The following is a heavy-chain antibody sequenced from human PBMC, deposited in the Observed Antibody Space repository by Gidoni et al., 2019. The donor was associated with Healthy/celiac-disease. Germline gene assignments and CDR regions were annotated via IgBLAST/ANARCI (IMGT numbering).Heavy chain of an antibody. Sequence: EVQLVESGGGLVKPGGSLRLSCAASGFTFSSYSMNWVRQAPGNGLEWVSSISSSSSYIYYADSVKGRCTISRDNAKNSLYLQMNSLRAEDTAVYYCARVGTTGYCSGGSCYSGFDWFDPWGQGTLVTVSA. D-gene: IGHD2-15*01. V-gene: IGHV3-21*01. CDR2: ISSSSSYI. CDR3: ARVGTTGYCSGGSCYSGFDWFDP. J-gene: IGHJ5*02. CDR1: GFTFSSYS.